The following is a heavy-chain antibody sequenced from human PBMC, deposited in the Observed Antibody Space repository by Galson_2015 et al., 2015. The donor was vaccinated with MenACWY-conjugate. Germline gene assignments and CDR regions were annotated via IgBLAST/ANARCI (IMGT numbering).Heavy chain of an antibody. V-gene: IGHV4-59*01. Sequence: SLTCTVSGGSMTRYYWSWIRLPPGKGLEWIGYMYYSETPHYSPSLRGRVTISVDTSRKQFSLTLRSVTAADTAVYYCASGGTYPRRFLNWFDPWGQGTLVTVSS. D-gene: IGHD1-26*01. CDR1: GGSMTRYY. CDR3: ASGGTYPRRFLNWFDP. J-gene: IGHJ5*02. CDR2: MYYSETP.